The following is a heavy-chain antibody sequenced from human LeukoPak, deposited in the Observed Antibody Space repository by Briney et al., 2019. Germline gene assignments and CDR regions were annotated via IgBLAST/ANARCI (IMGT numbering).Heavy chain of an antibody. Sequence: PGGSLRLSCAASGFTFSSYSMNWVRQAPGKGLEWVSSISSSSSYIYYADSVKGRFTISRDNAKNSLYLQMNSLRAEDTAVYYCARARVSSYGGSWNYWGQGTLVTVSS. CDR2: ISSSSSYI. CDR3: ARARVSSYGGSWNY. D-gene: IGHD2-15*01. V-gene: IGHV3-21*01. CDR1: GFTFSSYS. J-gene: IGHJ4*02.